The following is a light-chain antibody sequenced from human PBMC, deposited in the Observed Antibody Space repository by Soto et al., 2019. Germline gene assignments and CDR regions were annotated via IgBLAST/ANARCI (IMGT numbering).Light chain of an antibody. J-gene: IGKJ2*01. CDR3: QQRRNWPPT. V-gene: IGKV3-11*01. Sequence: DIVLTQSPATLSLYPGERATLSCRASQSVSSYLAWYQQKPGQAPRLLIYDASNRATGIPARFSGSGSGTDFTLTISSLEPEDFAVSYCQQRRNWPPTFGQGTKLDI. CDR1: QSVSSY. CDR2: DAS.